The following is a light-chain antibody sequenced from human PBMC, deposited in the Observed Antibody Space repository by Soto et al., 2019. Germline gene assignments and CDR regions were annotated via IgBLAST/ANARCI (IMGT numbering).Light chain of an antibody. V-gene: IGLV1-44*01. CDR1: SSNIGSNA. CDR2: RNN. J-gene: IGLJ1*01. CDR3: AAWDDSLNGYV. Sequence: QSVLTQPPSASGTPGQRVTISCSGSSSNIGSNAVNWYQQLPGTAPKLLIYRNNERPSGVPDRFSGSKSGTSASLAISGLQSEVEADYYCAAWDDSLNGYVFGTGTKLTVL.